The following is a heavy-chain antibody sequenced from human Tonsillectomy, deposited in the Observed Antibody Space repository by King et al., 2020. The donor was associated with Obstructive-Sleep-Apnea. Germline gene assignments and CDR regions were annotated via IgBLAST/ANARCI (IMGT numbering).Heavy chain of an antibody. V-gene: IGHV3-30*04. J-gene: IGHJ5*02. CDR2: ISYDGSNK. CDR3: ARGHYDFWCGLPDAYNWFDP. D-gene: IGHD3-3*01. Sequence: VQLVESGGGVVQPGRSLRLSCAASGFTFSSYAMHWVRQAPGKGLEWVAVISYDGSNKYYADSVKGRFTISRDNSKNTLYLQMNSLRAEDTAVYYCARGHYDFWCGLPDAYNWFDPWGQGTLVTVSS. CDR1: GFTFSSYA.